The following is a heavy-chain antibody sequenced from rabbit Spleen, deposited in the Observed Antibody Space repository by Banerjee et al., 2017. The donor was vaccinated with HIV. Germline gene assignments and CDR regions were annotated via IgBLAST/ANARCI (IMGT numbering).Heavy chain of an antibody. D-gene: IGHD8-1*01. J-gene: IGHJ6*01. V-gene: IGHV1S45*01. Sequence: QEQLVESGGGLVKPGASLTLTCTASGFSFSSSYDMCWVRQAPGKGLEWIGCIFSSSDITWYATWAKGRFTISKTSSTTVTLQMTSLTAADTATYFCARDAGTSFSTYGMDLWGPGTLVTVS. CDR1: GFSFSSSYD. CDR3: ARDAGTSFSTYGMDL. CDR2: IFSSSDIT.